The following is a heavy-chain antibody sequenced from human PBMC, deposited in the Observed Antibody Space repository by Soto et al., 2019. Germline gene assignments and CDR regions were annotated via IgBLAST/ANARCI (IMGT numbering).Heavy chain of an antibody. CDR2: IIPIFGTA. Sequence: QVQLVQSGAEVKKPGSSVKVSCKASGGTFSSYAISWVRQAPGQGLEWMGGIIPIFGTANYAQKFQGRVTIRSEDTAVYYCARMALGYCISTSCLLSGMDVWGHGTTVTVSS. CDR3: GMDV. CDR1: GGTFSSYA. D-gene: IGHD2-2*01. V-gene: IGHV1-69*05. J-gene: IGHJ6*02.